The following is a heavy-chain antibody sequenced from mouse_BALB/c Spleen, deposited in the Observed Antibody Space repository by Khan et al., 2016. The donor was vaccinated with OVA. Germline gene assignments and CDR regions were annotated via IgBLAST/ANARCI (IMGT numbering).Heavy chain of an antibody. CDR1: GFSLTDYG. CDR2: IWGGGST. CDR3: AKEFWTYYYTVDY. V-gene: IGHV2-6-5*01. D-gene: IGHD3-3*01. Sequence: QVQLKESGPGLVAPSQSLSITCTVSGFSLTDYGVSWIRQPPGKGLEWLGVIWGGGSTFYNSALKSRLSISKDNSKSQVFLKMNSLQTDDTAMYYGAKEFWTYYYTVDYWGQGTTVTVSS. J-gene: IGHJ4*01.